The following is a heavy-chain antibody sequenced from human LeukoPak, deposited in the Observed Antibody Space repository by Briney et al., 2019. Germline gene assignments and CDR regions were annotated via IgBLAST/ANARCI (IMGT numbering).Heavy chain of an antibody. CDR1: GDSVSSNSAT. CDR2: TYYRSKWYN. CDR3: ARYHSSGWSTEKFDY. D-gene: IGHD6-19*01. J-gene: IGHJ4*02. Sequence: SQTLSLTCALSGDSVSSNSATWNWVRQSPSRGLEWLGRTYYRSKWYNDYAVSVKSRITINPHTSKNQFSLQLNSVTPEDTAVYYCARYHSSGWSTEKFDYWGQGTLVTVSS. V-gene: IGHV6-1*01.